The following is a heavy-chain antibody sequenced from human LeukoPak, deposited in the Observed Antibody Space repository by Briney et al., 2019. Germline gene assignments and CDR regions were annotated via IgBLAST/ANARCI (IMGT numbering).Heavy chain of an antibody. V-gene: IGHV4-30-4*01. CDR3: ATASGKEDPPGDY. CDR2: IYYSGST. CDR1: GGSISSGDYY. Sequence: PSETLSLTCTVSGGSISSGDYYWSWIRQPPGKGLEWIGYIYYSGSTYYNPSLKSRVTISVDTSKNQFSLKLSSVTAADTAVYYCATASGKEDPPGDYWGQGTLVTVSS. D-gene: IGHD3-10*01. J-gene: IGHJ4*02.